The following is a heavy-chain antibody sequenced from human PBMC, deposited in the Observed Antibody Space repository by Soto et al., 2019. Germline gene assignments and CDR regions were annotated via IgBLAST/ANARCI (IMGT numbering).Heavy chain of an antibody. CDR3: ARGSGSIAVAGTDY. D-gene: IGHD6-19*01. Sequence: QVQLQQWGAGLLKPSETLSLTCAVYGGSFSGYYWSWIRQPPGKGLEWIGEINHSGSTNYNPSLKSRVTISVDTSKNQFSLKLSSVTAADTAVYYCARGSGSIAVAGTDYWGQGTLVTVSS. V-gene: IGHV4-34*01. CDR1: GGSFSGYY. CDR2: INHSGST. J-gene: IGHJ4*02.